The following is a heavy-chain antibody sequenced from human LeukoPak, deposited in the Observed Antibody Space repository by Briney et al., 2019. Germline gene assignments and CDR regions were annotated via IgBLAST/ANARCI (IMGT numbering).Heavy chain of an antibody. CDR1: GFTFSSYW. CDR3: ARDWGDYYGSGTSFDY. J-gene: IGHJ4*02. D-gene: IGHD3-10*01. Sequence: PGGSLRLSCAASGFTFSSYWMSWVRQAPGKGLEWLANIKQDGSEKYYVDSVKGRFTISRDNAKNSLYLQMNSLRAEDTAVYYCARDWGDYYGSGTSFDYWGQGTLVTVSS. V-gene: IGHV3-7*01. CDR2: IKQDGSEK.